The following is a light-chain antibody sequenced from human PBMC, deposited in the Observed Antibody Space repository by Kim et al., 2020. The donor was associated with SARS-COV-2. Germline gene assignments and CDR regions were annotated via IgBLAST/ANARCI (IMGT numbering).Light chain of an antibody. J-gene: IGKJ4*01. CDR2: GAS. V-gene: IGKV3-20*01. CDR1: ESVSKSY. Sequence: SPGEKATLACRASESVSKSYLAWYQQKPGQAPRLLLYGASSRATGIPDRFSGSGSGTDFTLTISRVEPEDFAVYSCHQHGSSPLTFGGGTKVDIK. CDR3: HQHGSSPLT.